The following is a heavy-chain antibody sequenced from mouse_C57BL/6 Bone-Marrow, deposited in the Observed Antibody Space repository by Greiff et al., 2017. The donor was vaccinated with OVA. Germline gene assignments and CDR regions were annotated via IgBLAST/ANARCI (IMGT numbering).Heavy chain of an antibody. Sequence: QVQLQQSGAELARPGASVKLSCKASGYTFTSYGISWVKQRTGQGLEWIGEIYPRSGNTYYNEKLKGKATLTADKSSSTAYMELRLLTSEDSAVYFCARFPFCDVSAYWGRGTALTVSS. D-gene: IGHD6-1*01. J-gene: IGHJ2*01. CDR1: GYTFTSYG. V-gene: IGHV1-81*01. CDR2: IYPRSGNT. CDR3: ARFPFCDVSAY.